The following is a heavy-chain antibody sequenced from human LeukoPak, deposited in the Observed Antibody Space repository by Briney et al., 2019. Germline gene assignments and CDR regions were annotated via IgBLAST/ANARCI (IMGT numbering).Heavy chain of an antibody. V-gene: IGHV4-59*01. Sequence: SETLSLTCTVSSGSINNYYWSWLRQPPGKGLEWIGYIYYSGSTNYNPSLKSRVSISVDTSKNQFSLKLSSVTAADTAVYYCARIVPYNYGYVDYWGQGTLVTVSS. CDR3: ARIVPYNYGYVDY. D-gene: IGHD5-18*01. J-gene: IGHJ4*02. CDR1: SGSINNYY. CDR2: IYYSGST.